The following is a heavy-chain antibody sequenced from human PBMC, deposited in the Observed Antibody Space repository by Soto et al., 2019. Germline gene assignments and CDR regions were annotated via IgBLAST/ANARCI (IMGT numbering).Heavy chain of an antibody. Sequence: GGSLRLSCEASGFAFSGYSMNWVRQAPGKGLEWISCVSNSGGTIYYSDSVKGRFTISRDNAMNSLYLQMNSLRDEDTAVYYCARGGWNYDCLDVWGQGTTVTVSS. CDR2: VSNSGGTI. J-gene: IGHJ6*02. V-gene: IGHV3-48*02. CDR1: GFAFSGYS. CDR3: ARGGWNYDCLDV. D-gene: IGHD3-3*01.